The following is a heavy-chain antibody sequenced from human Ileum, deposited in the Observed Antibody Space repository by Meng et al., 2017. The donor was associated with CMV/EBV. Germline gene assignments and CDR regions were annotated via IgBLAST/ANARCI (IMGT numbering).Heavy chain of an antibody. D-gene: IGHD1-1*01. CDR2: ISASGRI. CDR3: AKDEGAGGTTFFDH. J-gene: IGHJ4*02. CDR1: GFTFSSHW. Sequence: EVQLVESGGGLIQPGGSLRLSCAASGFTFSSHWMHWVRQAPGKGLVWVSSISASGRIDYAASVKGRFAISRDIATSTLYLQMTSLRGDDTAIYFCAKDEGAGGTTFFDHWGQGTLVTVSS. V-gene: IGHV3-74*01.